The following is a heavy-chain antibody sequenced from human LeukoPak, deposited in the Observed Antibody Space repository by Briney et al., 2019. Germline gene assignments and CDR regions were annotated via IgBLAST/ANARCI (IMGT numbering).Heavy chain of an antibody. CDR3: ARYRCSGGSCYYYYMDV. J-gene: IGHJ6*03. CDR1: GYTFTSYG. D-gene: IGHD2-15*01. V-gene: IGHV1-18*01. CDR2: INAYNGNT. Sequence: ASVKVSCKASGYTFTSYGISWVRQAPGQGLEWMGWINAYNGNTNYAQKLQGRVTMTTDTSTSTAYMELRSLRSDDTAVYYCARYRCSGGSCYYYYMDVWGKGTTVTVSS.